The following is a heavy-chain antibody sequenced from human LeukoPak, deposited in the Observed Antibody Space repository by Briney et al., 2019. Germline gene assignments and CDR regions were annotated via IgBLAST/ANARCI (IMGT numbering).Heavy chain of an antibody. CDR1: GFTFSTYG. J-gene: IGHJ6*02. V-gene: IGHV3-48*04. Sequence: PGGSLRLSCAASGFTFSTYGMNWIRQAPGKGLEWVSYISSSCSTIYYADSVKGRFTISRDNAKNSLYLQMNSLRAEDTAVYYCARWGVVPAAEAMATYYYGMDVWGQGTTVTVSS. CDR2: ISSSCSTI. CDR3: ARWGVVPAAEAMATYYYGMDV. D-gene: IGHD2-2*01.